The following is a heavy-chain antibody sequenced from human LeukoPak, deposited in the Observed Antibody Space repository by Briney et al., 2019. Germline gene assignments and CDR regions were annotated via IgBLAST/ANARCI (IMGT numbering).Heavy chain of an antibody. D-gene: IGHD3-22*01. CDR2: IYTSGST. J-gene: IGHJ5*02. CDR3: ARVRGGNNYDSSGQNWFDP. Sequence: PSETLSLTCTVYGRSISSYYWSWIRQPAGKGLEWIGRIYTSGSTNYNPSLKSRVTMSGDTSKTQCSLKLSSVTAADTAVYYCARVRGGNNYDSSGQNWFDPWGQGTLVTVSP. CDR1: GRSISSYY. V-gene: IGHV4-4*07.